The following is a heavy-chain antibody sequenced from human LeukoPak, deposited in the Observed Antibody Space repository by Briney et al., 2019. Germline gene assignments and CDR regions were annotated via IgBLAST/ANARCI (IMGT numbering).Heavy chain of an antibody. D-gene: IGHD3-9*01. Sequence: GGSLRLSCAVSGITFSNYYMTWVRQAPGKGLEWVSHISGSSRTTYYADSVKGRFTISRDKAKKSLYLQMNSLRAEDTAVYYCARAYYDTLTGYYVGSAFDIWGQGTTVTVPS. V-gene: IGHV3-11*01. CDR1: GITFSNYY. J-gene: IGHJ3*02. CDR3: ARAYYDTLTGYYVGSAFDI. CDR2: ISGSSRTT.